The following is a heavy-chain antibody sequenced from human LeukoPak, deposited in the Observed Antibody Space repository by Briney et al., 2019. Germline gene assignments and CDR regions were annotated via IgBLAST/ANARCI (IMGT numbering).Heavy chain of an antibody. CDR2: IYYSGTT. J-gene: IGHJ6*02. V-gene: IGHV4-59*08. D-gene: IGHD3-3*01. CDR3: ARGHFVLRFLEWLSPYYYYGMDV. CDR1: GGSIRSYY. Sequence: SETLSLTCTVSGGSIRSYYWSWIRQPPGKGLEWIGYIYYSGTTNYNPSLKSRVTISVDTSKNQFSLKLSSVTAADTAVYYCARGHFVLRFLEWLSPYYYYGMDVWGQGTTVTVSS.